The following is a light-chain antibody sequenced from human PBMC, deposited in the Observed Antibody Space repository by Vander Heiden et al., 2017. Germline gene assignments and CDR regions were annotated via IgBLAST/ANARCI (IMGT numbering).Light chain of an antibody. V-gene: IGKV1-5*03. CDR1: QSISSW. CDR3: QQYNSYSPVA. J-gene: IGKJ1*01. CDR2: KAS. Sequence: DIQMTQYPSTLSASVGDRVTITCRASQSISSWLAWYQQKPGKAPKLLIYKASSLESGVPSRFSGSGYGTEFTLTISSRQPDDFATYYCQQYNSYSPVAFGQGTKVEIK.